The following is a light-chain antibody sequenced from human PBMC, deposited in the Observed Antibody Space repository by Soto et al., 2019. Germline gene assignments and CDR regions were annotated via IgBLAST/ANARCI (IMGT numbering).Light chain of an antibody. V-gene: IGLV3-27*01. CDR2: KDT. CDR3: CFAADNRLVV. J-gene: IGLJ2*01. Sequence: SYELTQPSSVAVSPGQTARIACSVVLLAQKFARWFQQKPGQAPVLLIVKDTERPSEISERFSGSSSGTTVTLAISGAQVEDEADYYGCFAADNRLVVFGGGTKLTVL. CDR1: LLAQKF.